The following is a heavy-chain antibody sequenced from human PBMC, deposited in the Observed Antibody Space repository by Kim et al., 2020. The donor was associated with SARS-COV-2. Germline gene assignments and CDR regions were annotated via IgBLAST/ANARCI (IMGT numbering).Heavy chain of an antibody. CDR3: ATHWLGCFQH. D-gene: IGHD6-19*01. Sequence: AKYHVDSVKGLFTISRDNAKNSLYLQRNSLRAEDTAVYYCATHWLGCFQHWGQGTLVTFSS. V-gene: IGHV3-7*01. CDR2: AK. J-gene: IGHJ1*01.